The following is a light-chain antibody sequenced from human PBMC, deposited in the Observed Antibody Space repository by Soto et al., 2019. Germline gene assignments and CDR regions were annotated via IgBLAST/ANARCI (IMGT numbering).Light chain of an antibody. CDR1: QGISNK. J-gene: IGKJ4*01. Sequence: DIQMTQSPSSLSASVGDTVTITCRASQGISNKLAWYKQKPGKAPKLLIYGASTLHSGVPTRFSGSESGTDFFLTISSLQPEDFATYYCQKYDTAPLTFGGGTKVEIK. V-gene: IGKV1-27*01. CDR3: QKYDTAPLT. CDR2: GAS.